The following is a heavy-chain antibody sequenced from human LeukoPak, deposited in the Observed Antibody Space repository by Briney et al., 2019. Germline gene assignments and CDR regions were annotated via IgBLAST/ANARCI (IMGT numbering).Heavy chain of an antibody. CDR2: ISSSSYI. CDR3: ARGPSRVSHDFDY. Sequence: PGGSLRLSCAASGFTFSSYSMNWVRQAPGKGLEWVSSISSSSYIYYADSVKGRFTISRDNAKNSLYLQMNSLRAEDTAVYYCARGPSRVSHDFDYWGQGTLVTVSS. V-gene: IGHV3-21*01. D-gene: IGHD2/OR15-2a*01. J-gene: IGHJ4*02. CDR1: GFTFSSYS.